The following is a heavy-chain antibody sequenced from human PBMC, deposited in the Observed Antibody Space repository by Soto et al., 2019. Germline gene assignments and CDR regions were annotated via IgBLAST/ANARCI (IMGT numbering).Heavy chain of an antibody. D-gene: IGHD3-3*01. CDR3: ARDRSVLEWKLDPNWFDP. Sequence: QVQLVESGGGVVQPGRSLRLSCAASGFTFSSYGMHWVRQAPGKGLEWVAVIWYDGSNKYYADSVKGRFTISRDNSKNTLYLQMNSLRAEDTAVYYCARDRSVLEWKLDPNWFDPWGQGTLVTVSS. CDR1: GFTFSSYG. V-gene: IGHV3-33*01. CDR2: IWYDGSNK. J-gene: IGHJ5*02.